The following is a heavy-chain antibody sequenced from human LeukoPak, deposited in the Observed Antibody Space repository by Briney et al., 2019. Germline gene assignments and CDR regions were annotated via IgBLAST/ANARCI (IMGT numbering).Heavy chain of an antibody. CDR1: GFTFSSYA. J-gene: IGHJ4*02. Sequence: GRSLRLSCAASGFTFSSYAVHWVRQAPGKGLEWVAVISYDGSNKYYADSVKGRFTISRDNSKNTLYLQMNSLRAEDTAVYYCARDSGDGYNYFDYWGQGTLVTVSS. D-gene: IGHD5-24*01. CDR3: ARDSGDGYNYFDY. V-gene: IGHV3-30*01. CDR2: ISYDGSNK.